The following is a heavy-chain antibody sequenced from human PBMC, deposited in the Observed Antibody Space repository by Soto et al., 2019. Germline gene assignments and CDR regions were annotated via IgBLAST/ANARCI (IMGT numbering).Heavy chain of an antibody. CDR3: ARAAYYDFWSGYAEYFQH. V-gene: IGHV3-30*03. D-gene: IGHD3-3*01. CDR2: ISYDGSNK. J-gene: IGHJ1*01. Sequence: GGSLRLSCAASGFTFSSYGMHWVRQAPGKGLEWVAVISYDGSNKYYADSVKGRFTISRDNSKNTLYLQMNSLRAEDTAVYYCARAAYYDFWSGYAEYFQHWGQGTLVTVSS. CDR1: GFTFSSYG.